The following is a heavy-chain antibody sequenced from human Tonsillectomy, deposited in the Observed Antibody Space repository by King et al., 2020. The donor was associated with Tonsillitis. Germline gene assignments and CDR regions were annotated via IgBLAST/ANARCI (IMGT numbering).Heavy chain of an antibody. CDR2: IWYDGSNE. CDR1: GFTFSSHG. J-gene: IGHJ3*02. Sequence: QLVQSGGGVVQPGRSLRLSCVASGFTFSSHGFHWVRQAPGKGLEWVADIWYDGSNEYYVDSVKGRFTISSDNAKNKVYLQMNSLRAEDSAVYYCARDPARSFDIWGQGTMVTVSS. V-gene: IGHV3-33*01. CDR3: ARDPARSFDI.